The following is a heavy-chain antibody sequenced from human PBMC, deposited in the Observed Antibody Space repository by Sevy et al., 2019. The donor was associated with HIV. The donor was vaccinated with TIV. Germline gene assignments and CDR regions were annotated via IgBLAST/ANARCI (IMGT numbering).Heavy chain of an antibody. Sequence: GGSLRLSCAASGFTFSSYWMHWVRQAPGKGLVWVSRINSDGSSTSYADSVKGRFTISRDNAKNTLYLQMNSLRAEDTAVYYCARGRPVSDYGMDVWGQGTTVTVSS. V-gene: IGHV3-74*01. CDR3: ARGRPVSDYGMDV. CDR1: GFTFSSYW. CDR2: INSDGSST. J-gene: IGHJ6*02.